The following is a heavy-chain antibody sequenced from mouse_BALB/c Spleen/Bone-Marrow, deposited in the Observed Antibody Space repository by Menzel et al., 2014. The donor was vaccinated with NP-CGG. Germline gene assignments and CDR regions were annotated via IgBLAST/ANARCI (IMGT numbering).Heavy chain of an antibody. CDR3: AYGNYESYFFDY. CDR2: IDPSDSET. J-gene: IGHJ2*01. Sequence: VQLVESGAELVKPGAPVKLSCKASAYTFTSYWMNWVKQRPGRGLEWIGRIDPSDSETHYNQNFKDKATLTVDRSSSTAFIQLSSLTSEDSTVYYCAYGNYESYFFDYWGQGTTLTVPS. D-gene: IGHD2-1*01. CDR1: AYTFTSYW. V-gene: IGHV1-69*02.